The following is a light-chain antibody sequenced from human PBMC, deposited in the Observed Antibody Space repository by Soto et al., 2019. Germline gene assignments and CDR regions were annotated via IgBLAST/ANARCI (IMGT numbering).Light chain of an antibody. CDR1: QSINNNF. CDR3: QQYGSSAT. Sequence: EIVLTQSPDTLSLSPGERATLSCRASQSINNNFVAWYQQRRGQAPRLLIYGASSRATGIPDRFSGSGSGTDFTLTISRLEPEDFAVYYCQQYGSSATFGQGTKVDIK. V-gene: IGKV3-20*01. CDR2: GAS. J-gene: IGKJ1*01.